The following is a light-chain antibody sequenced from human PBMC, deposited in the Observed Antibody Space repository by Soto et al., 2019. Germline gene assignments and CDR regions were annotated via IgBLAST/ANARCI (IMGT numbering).Light chain of an antibody. CDR1: RMNVGGWNF. CDR3: CSYAGSYSWV. J-gene: IGLJ3*02. CDR2: HVS. Sequence: QSALTQPRSVSGSPGQSVTISCTGSRMNVGGWNFVSWYQLHPGKVPQLVIYHVSERPSGVPDRFYGSKSGSTASLTISGVQAEDEADYYCCSYAGSYSWVFGGGTQLTVL. V-gene: IGLV2-11*01.